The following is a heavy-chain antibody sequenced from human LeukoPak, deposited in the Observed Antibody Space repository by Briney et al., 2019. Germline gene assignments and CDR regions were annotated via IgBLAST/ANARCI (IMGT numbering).Heavy chain of an antibody. CDR3: AREYTKNTIFGGGIGDAFDI. Sequence: ASVKVSCKASGGTFSSYAISWVRQAPGQGLEWMGGIIPIFGTANYAQKFQGRVTITTDESTSTAYMELSSLRSEDTAVYYCAREYTKNTIFGGGIGDAFDIWGQGTMVTVSS. J-gene: IGHJ3*02. CDR2: IIPIFGTA. D-gene: IGHD3-3*01. CDR1: GGTFSSYA. V-gene: IGHV1-69*05.